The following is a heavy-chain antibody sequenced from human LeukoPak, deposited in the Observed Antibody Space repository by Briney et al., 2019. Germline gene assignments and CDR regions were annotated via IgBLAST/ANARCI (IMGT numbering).Heavy chain of an antibody. CDR2: ISSSGSTI. J-gene: IGHJ4*02. V-gene: IGHV3-48*03. D-gene: IGHD3-10*01. CDR1: GFTFSSYE. CDR3: ARETYGSGSYSYFAY. Sequence: GGSLRLSCAASGFTFSSYEMNWVRQAPGKGLEWVSYISSSGSTIYSADSVKGRFTISRDNAKNSLYLQMNSLRAEDTAVYYCARETYGSGSYSYFAYWGQGTLVTVSS.